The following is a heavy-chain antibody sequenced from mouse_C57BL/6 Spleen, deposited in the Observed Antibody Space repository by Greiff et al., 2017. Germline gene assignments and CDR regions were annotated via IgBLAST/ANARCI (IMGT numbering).Heavy chain of an antibody. Sequence: QVQLQQSGAELVRPGTSVKVSCKASGYAFTNYLIEWVKQRPGQGLEWIGVINPGSGGTNYNEKFKGKATLTADKSSSTAYMQLSSLTSEDSAVYFCARYDYDGAFADWGQGTLVTVS. J-gene: IGHJ3*01. CDR1: GYAFTNYL. CDR3: ARYDYDGAFAD. D-gene: IGHD2-4*01. CDR2: INPGSGGT. V-gene: IGHV1-54*01.